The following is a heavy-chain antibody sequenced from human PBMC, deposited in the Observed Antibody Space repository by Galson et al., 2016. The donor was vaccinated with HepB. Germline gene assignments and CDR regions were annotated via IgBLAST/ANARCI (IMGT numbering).Heavy chain of an antibody. J-gene: IGHJ6*02. CDR3: VEHLTLDR. D-gene: IGHD1/OR15-1a*01. V-gene: IGHV3-48*03. CDR1: GLSFRTFD. Sequence: SLRLSCAASGLSFRTFDMSWVRQAPGKGLEWVSFISRSGETKYQVDSVKGRVTISRDNAKNTLYLQMNSLRAGDTAVYYCVEHLTLDRWGQGTTVTVSS. CDR2: ISRSGETK.